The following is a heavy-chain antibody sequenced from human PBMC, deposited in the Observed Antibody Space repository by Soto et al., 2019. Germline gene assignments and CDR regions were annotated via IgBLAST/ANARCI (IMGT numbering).Heavy chain of an antibody. J-gene: IGHJ5*02. CDR3: ARAPSEATGAWWDH. Sequence: SESLSLTFTVSRDSPSSGEYYWTWIRQPPGKELEWIGYIFYNGKTDYNPSLQSRLTTLAATPKNQFSLQFTSMIGADTAVYYCARAPSEATGAWWDHWGQGILVTVSS. V-gene: IGHV4-61*08. D-gene: IGHD1-1*01. CDR2: IFYNGKT. CDR1: RDSPSSGEYY.